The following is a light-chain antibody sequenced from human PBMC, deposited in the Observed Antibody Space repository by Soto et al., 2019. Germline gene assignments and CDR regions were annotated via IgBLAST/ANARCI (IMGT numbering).Light chain of an antibody. V-gene: IGKV3-20*01. CDR2: AAS. CDR3: QQYGASPLT. CDR1: QTVSSDY. Sequence: EIVLTQSPGTLSLSPGERATLSCRASQTVSSDYLAWYQQKPGQAPRLLIYAASSRATGIPDRFSGSGSGTDFTLSISGLEPEDFALYYCQQYGASPLTFGGGTKVEIK. J-gene: IGKJ4*01.